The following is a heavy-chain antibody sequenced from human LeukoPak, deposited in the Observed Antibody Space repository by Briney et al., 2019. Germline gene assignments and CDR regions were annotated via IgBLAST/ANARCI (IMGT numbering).Heavy chain of an antibody. CDR3: ARGGYCSGGSCYFGYYYYYGMDV. CDR2: IYHSGST. V-gene: IGHV4-38-2*01. D-gene: IGHD2-15*01. Sequence: SETLSLPCAVSGYSISSGYYWGWIRQPPGKGLEWIGSIYHSGSTYYNPSLKSRVTVSVDTSKNQFSLKLSSVTAADTAVYYCARGGYCSGGSCYFGYYYYYGMDVWGKGTTVTVSS. J-gene: IGHJ6*04. CDR1: GYSISSGYY.